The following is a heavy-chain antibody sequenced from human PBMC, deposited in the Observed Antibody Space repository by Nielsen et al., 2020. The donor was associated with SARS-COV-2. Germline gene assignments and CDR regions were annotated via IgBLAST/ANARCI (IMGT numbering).Heavy chain of an antibody. CDR3: ARGAVAGTGAEGGYYYYGMDV. CDR2: IYYSGST. J-gene: IGHJ6*02. Sequence: PGKGLEWIGYIYYSGSTNYNPSLKSRVTISVDTSKNQFSLKLSSVTAADTAVYYCARGAVAGTGAEGGYYYYGMDVWGQGTTVTVSS. V-gene: IGHV4-59*12. D-gene: IGHD6-19*01.